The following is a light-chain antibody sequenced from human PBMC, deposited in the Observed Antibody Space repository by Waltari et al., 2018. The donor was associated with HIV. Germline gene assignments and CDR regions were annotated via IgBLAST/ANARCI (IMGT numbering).Light chain of an antibody. CDR3: QHSYSSPHT. J-gene: IGKJ2*01. CDR2: VAS. CDR1: QSISNF. V-gene: IGKV1-39*01. Sequence: DIQITESPPSLSASLGGWVTFPCRASQSISNFLNWYQQKPGKAPKLLTYVASNLQSGVPSRFSGSGSGTDFTLTVSSLQPEDFATYYCQHSYSSPHTFGQGTKLDI.